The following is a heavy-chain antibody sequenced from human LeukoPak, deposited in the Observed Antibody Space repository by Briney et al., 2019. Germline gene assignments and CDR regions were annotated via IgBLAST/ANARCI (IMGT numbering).Heavy chain of an antibody. CDR1: GGTFSSHA. D-gene: IGHD2-8*01. Sequence: SVKVSCKASGGTFSSHAISWVRQAPGQGLEWMGRTIPIFGTANYAQKFQGRVTITTDESTSTAYMELSSLRSEDTAVYYCARGCTNGVCNDDYWGQGTLVTVSS. J-gene: IGHJ4*02. CDR2: TIPIFGTA. CDR3: ARGCTNGVCNDDY. V-gene: IGHV1-69*05.